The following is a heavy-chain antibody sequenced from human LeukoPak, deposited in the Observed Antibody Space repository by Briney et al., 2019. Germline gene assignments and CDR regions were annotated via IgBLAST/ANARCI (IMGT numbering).Heavy chain of an antibody. CDR1: GLTFIDAW. Sequence: GGSLRLSCAVSGLTFIDAWMSWVRQAPGKGLEWVGRIKSKTDGGTTDYTAPVKGRFSISRDDSQNMPYLQMNSLQTEDTAMYYCSTGGASWWGQGTLVTVSS. J-gene: IGHJ4*02. CDR3: STGGASW. D-gene: IGHD3-16*01. V-gene: IGHV3-15*01. CDR2: IKSKTDGGTT.